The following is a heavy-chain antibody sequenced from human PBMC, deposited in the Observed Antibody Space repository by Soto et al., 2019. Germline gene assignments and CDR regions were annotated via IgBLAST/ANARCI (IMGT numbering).Heavy chain of an antibody. CDR1: GGSISSYY. V-gene: IGHV4-59*01. J-gene: IGHJ5*02. Sequence: SETLSLTCTVSGGSISSYYWSWIRQPPGKGLEWIGYIYYSGSTNYNPSLKSRVTISVDTSKNQFSLKLSSVTAADTAVYYCAXARIAAAGTGGYNWFDPWGRGTLVTVSS. CDR3: AXARIAAAGTGGYNWFDP. D-gene: IGHD6-13*01. CDR2: IYYSGST.